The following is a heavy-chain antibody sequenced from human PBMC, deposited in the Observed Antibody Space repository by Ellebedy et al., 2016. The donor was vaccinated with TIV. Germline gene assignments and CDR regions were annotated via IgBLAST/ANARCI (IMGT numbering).Heavy chain of an antibody. V-gene: IGHV3-23*01. D-gene: IGHD5-24*01. CDR2: ITANALTT. CDR1: GFSFSAFA. J-gene: IGHJ3*01. CDR3: VRDRNYPNDVFDL. Sequence: GESLKISXTASGFSFSAFAMTWVRHVPGRGPEWVSTITANALTTWYADSVKGRFTISRDNSRSTVSLQMNSLRAEDTAPYYCVRDRNYPNDVFDLWGQGTVVTVSS.